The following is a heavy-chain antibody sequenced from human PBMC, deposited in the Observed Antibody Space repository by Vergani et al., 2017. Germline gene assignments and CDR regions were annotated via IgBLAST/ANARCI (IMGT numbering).Heavy chain of an antibody. CDR3: ASGDSGYEELYFDY. V-gene: IGHV3-66*01. J-gene: IGHJ4*02. CDR2: IYSGGST. CDR1: GFTFSDYY. Sequence: VQLVESGGGLVKPGGSLRLSCAASGFTFSDYYMSWIRQAPGKGLEWVSVIYSGGSTYYADSVKGRFTISRDNSKNTLYLQMNSLRAEDTAVYYCASGDSGYEELYFDYWGQGTLVTVSS. D-gene: IGHD5-12*01.